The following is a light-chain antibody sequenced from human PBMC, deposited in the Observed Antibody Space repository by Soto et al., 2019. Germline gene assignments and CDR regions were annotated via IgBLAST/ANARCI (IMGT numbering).Light chain of an antibody. CDR1: QSISSY. Sequence: DIQMTQSPSGLCASVGDRCTMTCRASQSISSYLNWYQQKPGKAPKLLIYAASSLQSGVPSRFSGSGSGTEFTLTISSLQPDDFATYYCKQYNSYWTFGQGTKVDIK. CDR3: KQYNSYWT. J-gene: IGKJ1*01. CDR2: AAS. V-gene: IGKV1-5*01.